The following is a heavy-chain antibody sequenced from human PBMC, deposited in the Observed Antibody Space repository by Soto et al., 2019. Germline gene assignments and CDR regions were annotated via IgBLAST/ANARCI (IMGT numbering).Heavy chain of an antibody. CDR3: ASHYDSSGYYYRGLDY. Sequence: QVQLVQSGAEVKKPGSSVKVSCKASGGTFSSYAISWLRQAPGQGLEWMGGIIPIFGTADYAQKFQGRVPITGGESPSAAYMERSRLRSEDTAVYYCASHYDSSGYYYRGLDYWGQGTLVTVSS. D-gene: IGHD3-22*01. CDR2: IIPIFGTA. J-gene: IGHJ4*02. V-gene: IGHV1-69*12. CDR1: GGTFSSYA.